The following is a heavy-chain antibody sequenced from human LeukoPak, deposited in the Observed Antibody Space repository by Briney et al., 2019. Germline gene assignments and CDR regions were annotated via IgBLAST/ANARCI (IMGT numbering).Heavy chain of an antibody. J-gene: IGHJ4*02. V-gene: IGHV3-23*01. CDR2: INGRGDET. CDR3: TCHCSGSRCSDHDY. D-gene: IGHD2-15*01. Sequence: GGSLRLSCTASGFAFTSYFMTWARQAPGTGLEWVSGINGRGDETHYADSVKGRFTISRDNSKSTGYLQLSGLRAEDTAVYYCTCHCSGSRCSDHDYWGQGTVVTVSS. CDR1: GFAFTSYF.